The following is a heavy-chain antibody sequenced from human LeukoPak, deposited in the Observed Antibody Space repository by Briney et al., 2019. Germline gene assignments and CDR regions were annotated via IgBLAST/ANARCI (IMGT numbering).Heavy chain of an antibody. CDR3: ARVCITMVRGVMRRGWFDP. CDR1: FSSYN. V-gene: IGHV4-34*01. CDR2: INHSGST. J-gene: IGHJ5*02. Sequence: FSSYNMNWVRQAPGKGLEWIGEINHSGSTNYNPSLKSRVTISVDTSKNQFSLKLSSVTAADTAVYYCARVCITMVRGVMRRGWFDPWGQGTLVTVSS. D-gene: IGHD3-10*01.